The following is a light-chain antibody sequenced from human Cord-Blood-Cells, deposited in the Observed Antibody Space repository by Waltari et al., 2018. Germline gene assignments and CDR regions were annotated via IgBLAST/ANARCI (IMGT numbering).Light chain of an antibody. Sequence: ELGLTQSPATRSLSPGESATLSCRASQSVSSYLAWYQQKPGQAPRLLIYDASNRAAGIPARFSGSGSGTDFTLTISSLEPEDFAVYYCQQRSNWPLTFGGGTKVEIK. CDR3: QQRSNWPLT. CDR1: QSVSSY. V-gene: IGKV3-11*01. CDR2: DAS. J-gene: IGKJ4*01.